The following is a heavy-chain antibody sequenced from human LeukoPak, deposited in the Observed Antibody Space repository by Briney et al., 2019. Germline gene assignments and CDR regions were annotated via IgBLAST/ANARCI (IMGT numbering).Heavy chain of an antibody. V-gene: IGHV3-11*04. CDR2: ISSSGSTI. CDR3: ARDYHGNYYFDY. CDR1: GFTFSDYY. J-gene: IGHJ4*02. D-gene: IGHD4-23*01. Sequence: GGSLRLSCAAPGFTFSDYYMSWVRQAPGKGPEWVSYISSSGSTIYYADSVKGRFTISRDNAKNSLYLQMNSLRAEDTAVYYCARDYHGNYYFDYWGQGTLVTVSS.